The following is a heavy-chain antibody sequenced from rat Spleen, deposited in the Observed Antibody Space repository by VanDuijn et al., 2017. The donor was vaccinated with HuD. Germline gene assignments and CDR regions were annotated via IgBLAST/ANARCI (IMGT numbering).Heavy chain of an antibody. CDR2: ISSGGST. D-gene: IGHD1-12*02. V-gene: IGHV2S12*01. Sequence: QVQLKESGPGLVQPSQTLSLTCTVSGFSLTSNGVSWVRPPPGKGLEWIAAISSGGSTYYNSALKSRLSISRDTSKSQVFLKMNSLQTEDTAIYFCTRDYYDGSYYYYWYFDFWGPGTMVTVSS. CDR3: TRDYYDGSYYYYWYFDF. J-gene: IGHJ1*01. CDR1: GFSLTSNG.